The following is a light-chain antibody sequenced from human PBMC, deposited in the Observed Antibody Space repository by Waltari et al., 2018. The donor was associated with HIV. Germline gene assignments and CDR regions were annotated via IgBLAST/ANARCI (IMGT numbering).Light chain of an antibody. CDR3: QQYHVTPPT. V-gene: IGKV4-1*01. J-gene: IGKJ1*01. CDR1: QSVLHTSNNNNF. CDR2: WAS. Sequence: DIVTTQSPDSLVVSMVARATIKCNSSQSVLHTSNNNNFLAWYQQKSGQAPKLLIYWASTRESGVPARFSGSGSGTNFTLTINNLQSEDVAVYYCQQYHVTPPTFGQGT.